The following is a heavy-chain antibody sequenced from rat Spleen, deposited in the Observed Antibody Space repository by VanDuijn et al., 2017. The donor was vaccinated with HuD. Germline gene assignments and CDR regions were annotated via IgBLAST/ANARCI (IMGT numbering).Heavy chain of an antibody. Sequence: EVQLVESAGGLVQPGRSLKLSCAASGFTFSDFFMAWVRQAPTRGLEWVATISYDGSSTYYRDSVKGRFTISRDDVKNTLYVQMDRLRSEDTATYYCARAGYLRDWYFDFWGPGTMVTVSS. V-gene: IGHV5-29*01. CDR1: GFTFSDFF. CDR3: ARAGYLRDWYFDF. D-gene: IGHD2-2*01. CDR2: ISYDGSST. J-gene: IGHJ1*01.